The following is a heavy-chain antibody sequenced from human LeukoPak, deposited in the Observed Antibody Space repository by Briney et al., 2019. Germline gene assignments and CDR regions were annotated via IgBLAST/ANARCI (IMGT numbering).Heavy chain of an antibody. CDR3: AKGREMVRGVIKTYYFDY. V-gene: IGHV3-30*02. Sequence: GGSLRLSCAASGFTFSSYGMSWVRQAPGKGLEWVAFIRYDGSNKYYADSVKGRFTISRDNSKNTLYLQMNSLRAEDTAVYYCAKGREMVRGVIKTYYFDYWGQGTLVTVSS. CDR2: IRYDGSNK. D-gene: IGHD3-10*01. J-gene: IGHJ4*02. CDR1: GFTFSSYG.